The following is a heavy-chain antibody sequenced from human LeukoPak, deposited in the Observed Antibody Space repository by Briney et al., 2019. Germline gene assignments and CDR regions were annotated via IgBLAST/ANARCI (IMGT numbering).Heavy chain of an antibody. CDR2: IIPIFGTA. J-gene: IGHJ6*03. V-gene: IGHV1-69*06. Sequence: ASVKVSCKASGGTFSNYAISWVRQAPGQGLEWMGGIIPIFGTANYAQKFRGRVTITADKSTSAAYMELSSLRSEDTAVYYCASRIPDLYYYGSGRYYMDVWGKGTTVTISS. D-gene: IGHD3-10*01. CDR1: GGTFSNYA. CDR3: ASRIPDLYYYGSGRYYMDV.